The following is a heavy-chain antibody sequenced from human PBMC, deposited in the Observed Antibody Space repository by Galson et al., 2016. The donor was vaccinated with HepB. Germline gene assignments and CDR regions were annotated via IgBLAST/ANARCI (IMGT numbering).Heavy chain of an antibody. D-gene: IGHD6-13*01. CDR2: IKSKTDGGTT. Sequence: SLRLSCAASGFIFSNAWMSWVRQAPGKGLEWVGRIKSKTDGGTTDYAAPVKGRFTISRDDSKNTLYLQMNSLKTEDTAVYYCTTDRVYSSSWYWNYYYGMDVWGQGTTVTVSS. V-gene: IGHV3-15*01. J-gene: IGHJ6*02. CDR3: TTDRVYSSSWYWNYYYGMDV. CDR1: GFIFSNAW.